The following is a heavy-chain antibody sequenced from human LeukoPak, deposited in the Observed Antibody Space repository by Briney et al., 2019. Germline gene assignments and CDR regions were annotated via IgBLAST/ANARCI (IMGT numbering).Heavy chain of an antibody. Sequence: SETLSLTCTVSGDSISSSSYYWGWIRQPPGKGLEWIGSIYYSGTTYYNPSLSSRVTISVDTSKNQFSLKLSSVTAADTAVYYCARGYGSGSYYYFDYWGQGTLVTVSS. J-gene: IGHJ4*02. CDR2: IYYSGTT. D-gene: IGHD3-10*01. V-gene: IGHV4-39*01. CDR1: GDSISSSSYY. CDR3: ARGYGSGSYYYFDY.